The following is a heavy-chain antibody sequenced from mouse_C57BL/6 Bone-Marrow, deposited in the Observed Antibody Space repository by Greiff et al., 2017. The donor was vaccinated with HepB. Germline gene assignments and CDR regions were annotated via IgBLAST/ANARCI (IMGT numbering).Heavy chain of an antibody. CDR2: ILPGSGST. J-gene: IGHJ4*01. V-gene: IGHV1-9*01. CDR3: ARQLRPHYYAMDY. CDR1: GYTLPAYW. D-gene: IGHD3-2*02. Sequence: QVQLQQSGAELMKPGASVKLSCKATGYTLPAYWIEWVNQRPGHGLEWIGEILPGSGSTNYTEKFKGKATFTADTSSNTAYMQLSSLTTEDSAIYYCARQLRPHYYAMDYWGQGTSVTVSS.